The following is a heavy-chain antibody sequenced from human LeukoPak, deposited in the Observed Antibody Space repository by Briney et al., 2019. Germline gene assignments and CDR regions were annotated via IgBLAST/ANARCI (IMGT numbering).Heavy chain of an antibody. J-gene: IGHJ4*02. D-gene: IGHD2-21*02. CDR2: ISSSGSTI. V-gene: IGHV3-48*04. CDR3: ANQHHYCGGDCYDYFDY. CDR1: GFTFSSYW. Sequence: GGSLRLSCAASGFTFSSYWMSWVRQAPGKGLEWVSYISSSGSTIYYADSVKGRFTISRDNAKNSLYLQMNSLRAEDTAVYYCANQHHYCGGDCYDYFDYWGQGTLVTVSS.